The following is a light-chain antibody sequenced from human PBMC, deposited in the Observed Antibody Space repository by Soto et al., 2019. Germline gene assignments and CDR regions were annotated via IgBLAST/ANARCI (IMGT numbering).Light chain of an antibody. J-gene: IGKJ1*01. Sequence: IQLTQSPSSLSASVGDRVTVTCRASQDIRNYLAWYQQKPGKAPKLLICDASTLQSGVPSRFSGSGSGTDFTLTISSLQPDDFATYYCQHYNSYSEAFGQGTKGDI. V-gene: IGKV1-9*01. CDR1: QDIRNY. CDR3: QHYNSYSEA. CDR2: DAS.